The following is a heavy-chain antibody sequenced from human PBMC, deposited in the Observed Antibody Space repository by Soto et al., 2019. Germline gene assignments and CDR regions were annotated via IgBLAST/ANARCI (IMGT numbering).Heavy chain of an antibody. CDR2: IYSGGST. Sequence: GGSLRLSCAASGFPVSSNYMSWVRQAPGKGLEWVSVIYSGGSTYYADSVKGRFTISRDNSKNTLYLQMNSLRAEDTAVYYCARASRGRYFDWLFPFDYWGQGTLVTVSS. V-gene: IGHV3-66*01. D-gene: IGHD3-9*01. CDR1: GFPVSSNY. CDR3: ARASRGRYFDWLFPFDY. J-gene: IGHJ4*02.